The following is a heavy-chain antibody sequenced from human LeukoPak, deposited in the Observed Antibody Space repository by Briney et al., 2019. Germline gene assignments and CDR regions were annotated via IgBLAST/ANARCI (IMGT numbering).Heavy chain of an antibody. Sequence: GGSLRLSCAASGFTFSRDWMNWVRQAPGKGLEWVANINQDGSQKYYVDSVKGRFTISRDNAKNSLYLQMNSLRAEDTAVYYCATYDSSGYYACDYWGQGTLVTVSS. D-gene: IGHD3-22*01. V-gene: IGHV3-7*03. CDR3: ATYDSSGYYACDY. J-gene: IGHJ4*02. CDR2: INQDGSQK. CDR1: GFTFSRDW.